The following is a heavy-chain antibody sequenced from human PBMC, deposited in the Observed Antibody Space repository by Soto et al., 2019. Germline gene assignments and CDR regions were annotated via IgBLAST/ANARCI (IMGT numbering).Heavy chain of an antibody. J-gene: IGHJ6*02. CDR3: VRQGIDYLHGLVDV. CDR2: VYYTGGT. CDR1: SGPTRSHN. D-gene: IGHD1-26*01. Sequence: QVQVQQSGPRLVKPSETLSLTCTVSSGPTRSHNWGWIRQSPGRGLEWIGYVYYTGGTSYNPSLNSRLTISAHTSTNHISLTLSSVTAADTAISDCVRQGIDYLHGLVDVWGQGTAVSVSS. V-gene: IGHV4-59*08.